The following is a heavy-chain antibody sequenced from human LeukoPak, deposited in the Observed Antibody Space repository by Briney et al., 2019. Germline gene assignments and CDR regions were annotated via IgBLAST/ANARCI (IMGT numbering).Heavy chain of an antibody. CDR2: TYYRSKWYN. J-gene: IGHJ4*02. D-gene: IGHD6-6*01. CDR3: ARAGSSSYHIDY. Sequence: SQTLSLTCAISGDSVSSNSAALNWIRESPSRGLEWLGRTYYRSKWYNDYAVSVKSRITINPDTSKNQFSLRLNSVTPEDTAVYYCARAGSSSYHIDYWGQGTLVTVSS. V-gene: IGHV6-1*01. CDR1: GDSVSSNSAA.